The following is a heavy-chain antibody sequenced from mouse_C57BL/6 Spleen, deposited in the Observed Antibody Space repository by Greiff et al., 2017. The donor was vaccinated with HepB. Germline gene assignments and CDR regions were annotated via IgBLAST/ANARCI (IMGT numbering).Heavy chain of an antibody. CDR3: ARGSNLFPYAMDY. V-gene: IGHV5-17*01. J-gene: IGHJ4*01. CDR2: ISSGSSTI. D-gene: IGHD2-5*01. CDR1: GFTFSDYG. Sequence: EVQLVESGGGLVKPGGSLKLSCAASGFTFSDYGMHWVRQAPEKGLEWVAYISSGSSTIYYADTVKGRFTISRDNAKNTLFLQMTSLRSEDTAMYYCARGSNLFPYAMDYWGQGTSVTVSS.